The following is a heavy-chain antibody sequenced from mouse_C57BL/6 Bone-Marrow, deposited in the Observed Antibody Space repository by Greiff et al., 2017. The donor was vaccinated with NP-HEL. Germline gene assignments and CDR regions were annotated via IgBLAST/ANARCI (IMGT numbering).Heavy chain of an antibody. V-gene: IGHV5-9-1*02. D-gene: IGHD2-5*01. CDR3: TSGRYYSNYEGYAMDY. CDR2: ISSGGDYT. J-gene: IGHJ4*01. CDR1: GFTFSSYA. Sequence: EVMLVESGEGLVKPGGSLKLSCSASGFTFSSYAMSWVRQTPEKRLAWVAYISSGGDYTSYADTVKSRFTISRDNARNTLYLQMSSLKSEDTAMYYCTSGRYYSNYEGYAMDYGGQGTSVTVSS.